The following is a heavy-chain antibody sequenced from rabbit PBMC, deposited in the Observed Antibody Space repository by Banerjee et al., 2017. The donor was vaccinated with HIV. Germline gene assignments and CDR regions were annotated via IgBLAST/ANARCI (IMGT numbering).Heavy chain of an antibody. V-gene: IGHV1S7*01. Sequence: QSLEKSGGDLVKPGASLKLSCKASGFDFSSYFMNWVRQAPGKGLEWIGYIDPVFGSTSYASWVNGRFTISSHNAQNTLYLQLNSLTAADTATYFCARDFWYSSGWDMWGPGTLVTVS. J-gene: IGHJ6*01. CDR2: IDPVFGST. D-gene: IGHD1-1*01. CDR1: GFDFSSYF. CDR3: ARDFWYSSGWDM.